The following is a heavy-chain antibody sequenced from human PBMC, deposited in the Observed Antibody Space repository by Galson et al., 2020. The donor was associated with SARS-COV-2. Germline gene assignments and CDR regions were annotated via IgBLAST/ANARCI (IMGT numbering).Heavy chain of an antibody. Sequence: GGSLRLSCAASGFTFSSYGMHWVRQAPGKGLEWVAVIWYVGSNKYYADSVKGRFTISRDISKNTLYLQMNGLRAEDTAVYYCARDPTGGNGYFDYWGQGTLVTVSS. D-gene: IGHD3-16*01. J-gene: IGHJ4*02. CDR2: IWYVGSNK. V-gene: IGHV3-33*01. CDR1: GFTFSSYG. CDR3: ARDPTGGNGYFDY.